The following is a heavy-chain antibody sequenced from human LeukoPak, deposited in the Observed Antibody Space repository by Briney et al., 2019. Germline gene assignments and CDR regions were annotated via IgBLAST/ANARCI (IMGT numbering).Heavy chain of an antibody. Sequence: PSETLSLTCTVSGYSISSGYYWGWIRQAPGKGLEWVSYISSSGSTIYYADSVKGRFTISRDNAKNSLYLQMNSLRAEDTAVYYCAREGPTVAFDYWGQGTLVTVSS. CDR1: GYSISSGYY. V-gene: IGHV3-11*04. J-gene: IGHJ4*02. CDR3: AREGPTVAFDY. D-gene: IGHD4-11*01. CDR2: ISSSGSTI.